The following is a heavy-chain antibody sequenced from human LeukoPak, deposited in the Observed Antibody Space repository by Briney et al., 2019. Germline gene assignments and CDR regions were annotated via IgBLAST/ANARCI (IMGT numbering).Heavy chain of an antibody. J-gene: IGHJ4*02. CDR2: MNPNNGNT. Sequence: GASVKVSCKASGFTFTSYDINWVRQASGQGLEWMGWMNPNNGNTSYAQKFQGRVTMTRDTSTSTVYMELSSLRSEDTAVYYCASNSSGWTIDYWGQGTLVTVSS. CDR1: GFTFTSYD. D-gene: IGHD6-19*01. V-gene: IGHV1-8*01. CDR3: ASNSSGWTIDY.